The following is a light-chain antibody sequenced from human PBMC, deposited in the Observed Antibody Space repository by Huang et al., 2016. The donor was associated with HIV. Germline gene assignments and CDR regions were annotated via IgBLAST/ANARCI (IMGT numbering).Light chain of an antibody. CDR2: DSS. CDR3: QQRTNWLT. Sequence: ETVLTQSPATLSLSPGQRATLSCRASQSVGSYLAWYHQKPGQAPRLRIYDSSVRANGIPARFRGSGSGTDFTLTITSLEPEDFAVYYCQQRTNWLTFGGGTKVEIK. J-gene: IGKJ4*01. V-gene: IGKV3-11*01. CDR1: QSVGSY.